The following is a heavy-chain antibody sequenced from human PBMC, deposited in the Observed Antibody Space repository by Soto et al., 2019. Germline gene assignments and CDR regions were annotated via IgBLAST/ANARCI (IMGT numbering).Heavy chain of an antibody. CDR1: GYTFTSYY. CDR2: INPSGGST. D-gene: IGHD3-16*01. CDR3: ARVSHLNYDYVWRRKNAFDI. V-gene: IGHV1-46*01. J-gene: IGHJ3*02. Sequence: QVQLVQSGAEVKKPGASVKVSCKASGYTFTSYYMHWVRQAPGQGLEWMGIINPSGGSTSYAQKFQGRVTMTRDTSTSTVYMELSSLRSEDTAVYYCARVSHLNYDYVWRRKNAFDIWGQGTMVTVSS.